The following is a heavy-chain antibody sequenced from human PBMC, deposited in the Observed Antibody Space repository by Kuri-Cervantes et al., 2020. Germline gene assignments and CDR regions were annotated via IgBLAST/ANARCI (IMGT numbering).Heavy chain of an antibody. V-gene: IGHV4-59*01. Sequence: ESLKISCAVYGGSFSGYYWSWIRQPPGKGLEWIGYIYYSGSTNYNPSLKSRVTISVDTSKNQFSLKLSSVTAADTAVYYCARGGTIWHYWGQGTLVTVSS. CDR2: IYYSGST. CDR1: GGSFSGYY. CDR3: ARGGTIWHY. D-gene: IGHD1-26*01. J-gene: IGHJ4*02.